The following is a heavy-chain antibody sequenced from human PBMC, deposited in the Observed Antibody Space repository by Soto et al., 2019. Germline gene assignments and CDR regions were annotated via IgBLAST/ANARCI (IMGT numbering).Heavy chain of an antibody. CDR3: VRTSLVVAAATREDY. CDR2: ISSDGSST. J-gene: IGHJ4*02. D-gene: IGHD2-15*01. Sequence: PGGSLRLSCAASGLTFSSYAMSWVRQAPGKGLEWVSRISSDGSSTSYADSVKGRFTISRDNAKNTLYLQMNSLRAEDTAVYYCVRTSLVVAAATREDYWGQGTLVTVSS. CDR1: GLTFSSYA. V-gene: IGHV3-74*01.